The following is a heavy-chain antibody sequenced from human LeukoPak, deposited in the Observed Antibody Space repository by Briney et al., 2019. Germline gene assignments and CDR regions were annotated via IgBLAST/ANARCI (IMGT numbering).Heavy chain of an antibody. V-gene: IGHV4-39*07. D-gene: IGHD5-12*01. CDR2: IYYTGNT. CDR3: ARVEDSGYDYRGWFDP. Sequence: SETLSLTCTVSGGSISNSSYYWGWIRQPPGKGLECIGTIYYTGNTNYNPSLKSRVSISVDTSNNHFSLTLSSVTAADTAVYYCARVEDSGYDYRGWFDPWGQGTLATVSS. CDR1: GGSISNSSYY. J-gene: IGHJ5*02.